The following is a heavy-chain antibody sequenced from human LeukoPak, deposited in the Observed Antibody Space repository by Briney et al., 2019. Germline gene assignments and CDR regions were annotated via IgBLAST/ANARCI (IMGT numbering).Heavy chain of an antibody. CDR3: ATDYYVSGSYYRLFY. Sequence: GGSLRLSCAASGFIFSNYAIHWVRQAPGKGLEWVAVISYDGSNRYSADSVKGRFTISRDNSKNTLYLQMNSLRTEDTAVYYCATDYYVSGSYYRLFYWGQGTLVTVSS. J-gene: IGHJ4*02. CDR1: GFIFSNYA. V-gene: IGHV3-30*04. CDR2: ISYDGSNR. D-gene: IGHD3-10*01.